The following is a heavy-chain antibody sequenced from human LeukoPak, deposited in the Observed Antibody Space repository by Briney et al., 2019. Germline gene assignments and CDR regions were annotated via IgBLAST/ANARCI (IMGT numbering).Heavy chain of an antibody. J-gene: IGHJ6*02. D-gene: IGHD3-16*01. CDR1: GNSISNYA. Sequence: SVKVSCKASGNSISNYAVSWVRQAPGQGFEWMGGIIPIFGTADYAQKFQGRVTITADQSTSTTYMALSSMKSEDTATYYCTTRACHAGGCSSSFYYYYGLHFWGQGTTVSVSS. V-gene: IGHV1-69*13. CDR3: TTRACHAGGCSSSFYYYYGLHF. CDR2: IIPIFGTA.